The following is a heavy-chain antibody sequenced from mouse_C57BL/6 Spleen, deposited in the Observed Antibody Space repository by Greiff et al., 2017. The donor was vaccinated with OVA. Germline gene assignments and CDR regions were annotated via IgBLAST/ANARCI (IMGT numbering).Heavy chain of an antibody. CDR1: GFTFSDYG. D-gene: IGHD2-2*01. CDR2: ISNLAYSI. CDR3: ARRGVTYAMDY. V-gene: IGHV5-15*01. Sequence: EVQGVESGGGLVQPGGSLKLSCAASGFTFSDYGMAWVRQAPRKGPEWVAFISNLAYSIYYADTVTGRFTISRENAKNTLYLEMSSLRSEDTAMYYCARRGVTYAMDYWGQGTSVTVSS. J-gene: IGHJ4*01.